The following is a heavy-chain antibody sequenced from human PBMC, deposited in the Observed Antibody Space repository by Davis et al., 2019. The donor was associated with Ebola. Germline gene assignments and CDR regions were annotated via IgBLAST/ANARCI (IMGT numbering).Heavy chain of an antibody. J-gene: IGHJ4*02. CDR1: GYTFTSYD. D-gene: IGHD3-16*01. V-gene: IGHV1-8*01. CDR2: MNPNSGNT. CDR3: ARGLHQRRLGYYYFDY. Sequence: ASVKVSCKASGYTFTSYDINWVRQATGQGLEWMGWMNPNSGNTGYAQKFQGRVTMTRNTSISTAYMELSSLRSEDTAVYYCARGLHQRRLGYYYFDYWGQGTLVTVSS.